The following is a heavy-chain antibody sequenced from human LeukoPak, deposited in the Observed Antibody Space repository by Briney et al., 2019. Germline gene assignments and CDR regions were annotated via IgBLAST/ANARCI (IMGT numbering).Heavy chain of an antibody. Sequence: SETLSLTCTVSGGSISSYYWSWIRQPPGKGLEWIAYIYNSEYTNYNPSLKSRASISVDKPKNLCSLRLSSVTAADTAVYYCARHAIYSGGYSYWFDPWGLGTLVTVSS. CDR3: ARHAIYSGGYSYWFDP. V-gene: IGHV4-59*08. CDR2: IYNSEYT. CDR1: GGSISSYY. D-gene: IGHD1-26*01. J-gene: IGHJ5*02.